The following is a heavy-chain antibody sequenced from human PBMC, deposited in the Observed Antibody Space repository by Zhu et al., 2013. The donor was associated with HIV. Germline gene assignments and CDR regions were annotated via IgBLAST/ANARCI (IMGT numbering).Heavy chain of an antibody. CDR1: GYTFTSYG. V-gene: IGHV1-18*01. J-gene: IGHJ5*02. Sequence: QVQLVQSGAEVKRPGASVKVSCKASGYTFTSYGISWVRQAPGQGLEWMGWISAYNGNTNYAQKLQGRVTMTTDTSTSTAYMELRSLRSDDTAVYYCARDPLYEQLVPNWFDPGAREPWSPSPQ. D-gene: IGHD6-13*01. CDR3: ARDPLYEQLVPNWFDP. CDR2: ISAYNGNT.